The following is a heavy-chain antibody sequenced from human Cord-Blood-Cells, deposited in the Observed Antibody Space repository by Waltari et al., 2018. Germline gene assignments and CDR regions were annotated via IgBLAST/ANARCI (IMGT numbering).Heavy chain of an antibody. D-gene: IGHD3-9*01. V-gene: IGHV1-2*04. CDR3: ARDGILTGSNDAFDI. CDR1: EHPLTGYY. J-gene: IGHJ3*02. CDR2: INPNSGGT. Sequence: QAAPEVTKPRCCQNVRCKRSEHPLTGYYSHLLPPVPGQGLEWMGWINPNSGGTNYAQKFQGWVTMTRDTSISTAYMELSRLRSDDTAVYYCARDGILTGSNDAFDIWGQGTMVTVSS.